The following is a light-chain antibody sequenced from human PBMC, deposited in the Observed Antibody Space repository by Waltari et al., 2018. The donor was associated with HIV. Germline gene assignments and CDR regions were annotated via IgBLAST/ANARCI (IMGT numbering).Light chain of an antibody. CDR1: SSDIGTYNY. Sequence: QSALTQPASVSGSPGQSITISCTGTSSDIGTYNYVYWYQQPPGKAPELMSYDGSNRAAGVSNRFSGSKSGNTASLTISGLQAEDEADYYCSSYTSSSTPVVFGGGTKLTVL. CDR2: DGS. V-gene: IGLV2-14*01. CDR3: SSYTSSSTPVV. J-gene: IGLJ2*01.